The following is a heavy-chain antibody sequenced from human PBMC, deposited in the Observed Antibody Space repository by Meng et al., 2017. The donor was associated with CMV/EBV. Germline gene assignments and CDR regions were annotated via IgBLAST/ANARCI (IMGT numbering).Heavy chain of an antibody. Sequence: ASVKVSYKASGYTFTGYYMHWVRQAPGQGLEWMGWINPNSGGTNYAQKFQGRVAMTRDTSISTAYMELSRLRSDDTAVYYCARGGAYCGGDCYSFAFDIWGQGTMVTVSS. V-gene: IGHV1-2*02. D-gene: IGHD2-21*01. CDR2: INPNSGGT. J-gene: IGHJ3*02. CDR1: GYTFTGYY. CDR3: ARGGAYCGGDCYSFAFDI.